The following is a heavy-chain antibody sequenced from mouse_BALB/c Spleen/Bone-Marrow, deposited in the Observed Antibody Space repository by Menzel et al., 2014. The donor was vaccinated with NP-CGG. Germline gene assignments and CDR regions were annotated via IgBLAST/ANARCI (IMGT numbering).Heavy chain of an antibody. CDR2: IDPASDNT. CDR3: ARADGYYAWFAY. J-gene: IGHJ3*01. Sequence: EVKLMESGAEFVKPGASVKLSCTASGFNIKDTYMHWVKRRPEQGLEWIGRIDPASDNTKYDPKFQGKATITADTSSNTAYLQLSSLTSEDTAVYYCARADGYYAWFAYWGQGTLVTVSA. D-gene: IGHD2-3*01. CDR1: GFNIKDTY. V-gene: IGHV14-3*02.